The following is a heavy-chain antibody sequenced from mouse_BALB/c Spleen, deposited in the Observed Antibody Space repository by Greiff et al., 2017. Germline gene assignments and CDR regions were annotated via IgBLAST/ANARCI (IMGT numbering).Heavy chain of an antibody. CDR3: ASEIPEAMDY. V-gene: IGHV5-6*01. CDR1: GFTFSSYG. CDR2: ISSGGSYT. J-gene: IGHJ4*01. Sequence: EVKLVESGGDLVKPGGSLKLSCAASGFTFSSYGMSWVRQTPDKRLEWVATISSGGSYTYYPDSVKGRFTISRDNAKNTLYLQMSSLKSEDTAMYYCASEIPEAMDYWGQGTSVTVSS.